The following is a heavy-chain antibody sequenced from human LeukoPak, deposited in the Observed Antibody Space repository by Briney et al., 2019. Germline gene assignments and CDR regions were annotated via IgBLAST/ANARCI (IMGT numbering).Heavy chain of an antibody. Sequence: ASVKVSCKASGYTFTSYDINWVRQATGQGLEWMGWMNPNSGNTGYAQKFQGRVTMTRNTYISTAYMELSSLRSEDTAVYYCARALTIFGVVSNYWGQGTLVTVSS. V-gene: IGHV1-8*01. D-gene: IGHD3-3*01. CDR3: ARALTIFGVVSNY. J-gene: IGHJ4*02. CDR1: GYTFTSYD. CDR2: MNPNSGNT.